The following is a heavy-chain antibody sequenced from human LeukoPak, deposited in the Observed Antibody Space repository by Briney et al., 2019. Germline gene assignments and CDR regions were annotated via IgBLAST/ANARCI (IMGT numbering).Heavy chain of an antibody. CDR3: AKDVRYYFDY. CDR1: GFTFSTYS. Sequence: GGSLRLSCTASGFTFSTYSMNWVRQAPGKGLEWVSYIDSSSDSIYYADSVKGRFTISRDNAKNSLYLQMNSLRAEDTAVYYCAKDVRYYFDYWGQGTLVTVSS. CDR2: IDSSSDSI. V-gene: IGHV3-48*01. J-gene: IGHJ4*02.